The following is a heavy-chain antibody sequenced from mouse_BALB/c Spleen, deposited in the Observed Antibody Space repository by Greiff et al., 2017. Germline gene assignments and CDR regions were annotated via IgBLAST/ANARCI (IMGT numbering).Heavy chain of an antibody. Sequence: VKLVESGPGLVAPSQSLSITCTVSGFSLTSYGVHWVRQPPGKGLEWLGGIWAGGSTNYNSALMSRLSISKDNSKSQVFLKMNSLQTDDTAMYYCARDSPYAMDYWGQGTSVTVSS. D-gene: IGHD6-2*01. CDR2: IWAGGST. CDR1: GFSLTSYG. V-gene: IGHV2-9*02. J-gene: IGHJ4*01. CDR3: ARDSPYAMDY.